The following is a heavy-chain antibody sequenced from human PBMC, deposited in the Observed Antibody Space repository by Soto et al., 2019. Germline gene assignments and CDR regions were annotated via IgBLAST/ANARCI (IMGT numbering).Heavy chain of an antibody. CDR2: IWYDGSNK. V-gene: IGHV3-33*01. Sequence: GGSLRLSCAASGFTFSSYGMHWVRQAPGKGLEWVAVIWYDGSNKYYADSVKGRFTISRDNSKNTLYLQMNSLRAEDTAVYYCARDDSLAEEFYYGMDVWGQGTTVTVSS. J-gene: IGHJ6*02. CDR1: GFTFSSYG. CDR3: ARDDSLAEEFYYGMDV. D-gene: IGHD3-10*01.